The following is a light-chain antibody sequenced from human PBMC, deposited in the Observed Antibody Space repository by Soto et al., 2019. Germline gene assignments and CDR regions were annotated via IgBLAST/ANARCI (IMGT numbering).Light chain of an antibody. CDR2: GAS. Sequence: EMVLTQSPGTLSLSPGERATLSCRASQSVSSSYLAWYQQKPGQAPRLLIYGASSRATGIQDRFSGSGSGTDFTLTISRLEPEDFAVYYCQQYGSSHTFGQGPKVEIK. CDR1: QSVSSSY. J-gene: IGKJ1*01. V-gene: IGKV3-20*01. CDR3: QQYGSSHT.